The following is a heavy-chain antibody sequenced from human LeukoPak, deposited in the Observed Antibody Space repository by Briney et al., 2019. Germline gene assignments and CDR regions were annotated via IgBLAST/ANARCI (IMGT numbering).Heavy chain of an antibody. Sequence: SETLSLTCTVSGVSISSDDYYWSWIRQPQGKGWEWIVNIYYSGSTYYNPSLKSRVTISVATSKNQFSLKLSSVTAADTAVYYCARDLGYYDFWSGYYYYYYMDVWGKGTTVTVSS. D-gene: IGHD3-3*01. CDR2: IYYSGST. V-gene: IGHV4-30-4*08. J-gene: IGHJ6*03. CDR3: ARDLGYYDFWSGYYYYYYMDV. CDR1: GVSISSDDYY.